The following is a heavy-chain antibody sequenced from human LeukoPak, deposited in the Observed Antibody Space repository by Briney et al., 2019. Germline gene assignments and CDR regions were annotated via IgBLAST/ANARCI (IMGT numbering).Heavy chain of an antibody. D-gene: IGHD3-22*01. CDR3: ARGYDSSGYIYYYYYMDV. Sequence: GSLRLSCAASGFTFSSYSMNWIRQPPGKGLEWIGYIHYSGSTNYNPSLKSRVTISVDTSKNQFSLKLSSVTAADTAVYYCARGYDSSGYIYYYYYMDVWGKGTTVTVSS. V-gene: IGHV4-59*01. CDR1: GFTFSSYS. CDR2: IHYSGST. J-gene: IGHJ6*03.